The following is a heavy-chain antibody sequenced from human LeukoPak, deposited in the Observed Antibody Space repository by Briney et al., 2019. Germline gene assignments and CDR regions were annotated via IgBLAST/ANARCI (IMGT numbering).Heavy chain of an antibody. CDR1: GGSTSSYY. CDR2: IYYSGST. Sequence: SETLSLTCTVSGGSTSSYYWSWIRQPPGKGLESTGYIYYSGSTNYNPSLKSRVTISVDTSKNQFSLKLSSVTAADTAVYYCARAYGSGSLEFDYWGQGTLVTVSS. V-gene: IGHV4-59*01. D-gene: IGHD3-10*01. J-gene: IGHJ4*02. CDR3: ARAYGSGSLEFDY.